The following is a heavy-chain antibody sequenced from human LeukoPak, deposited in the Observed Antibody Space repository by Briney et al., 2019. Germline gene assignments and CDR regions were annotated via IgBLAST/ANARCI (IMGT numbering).Heavy chain of an antibody. V-gene: IGHV1-2*06. D-gene: IGHD4-17*01. J-gene: IGHJ4*02. Sequence: ASVRVSCKASGYTFTGYHLHWVRQAPGQGLEWMGRINPDRGATDYSQIFQGRVTMAGDTSIGTAYMELSSLRSDDTAVYYCASGTFGDYSLDFWGQGTLVTVSS. CDR3: ASGTFGDYSLDF. CDR2: INPDRGAT. CDR1: GYTFTGYH.